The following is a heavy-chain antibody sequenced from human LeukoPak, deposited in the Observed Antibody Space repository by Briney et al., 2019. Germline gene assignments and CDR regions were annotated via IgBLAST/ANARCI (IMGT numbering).Heavy chain of an antibody. V-gene: IGHV1-8*02. CDR2: MNPNSGNT. J-gene: IGHJ4*02. CDR1: GYTFTGYY. CDR3: ARVGPIVGATSFDY. D-gene: IGHD1-26*01. Sequence: ASVKVSCKASGYTFTGYYMHWVRQAPGQGLEWMGWMNPNSGNTGYAQKFQGRVTMTRNTSISTAYMELSSLRSEDTAVYYCARVGPIVGATSFDYWGQGTLVTISS.